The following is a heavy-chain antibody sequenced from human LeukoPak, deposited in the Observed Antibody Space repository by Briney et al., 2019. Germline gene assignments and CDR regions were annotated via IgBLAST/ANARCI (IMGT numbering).Heavy chain of an antibody. Sequence: GGSLRLSCAASGFTFSRYGMRWVRQAPGKGLEWVAVIWYDGSNKYYADSVKGRFTISRDNSKNTLYLQMNSLRAEDTAVYYCANDRDEYSLAYFQHWGQGILVTVSS. CDR3: ANDRDEYSLAYFQH. V-gene: IGHV3-33*06. D-gene: IGHD5-18*01. CDR1: GFTFSRYG. J-gene: IGHJ1*01. CDR2: IWYDGSNK.